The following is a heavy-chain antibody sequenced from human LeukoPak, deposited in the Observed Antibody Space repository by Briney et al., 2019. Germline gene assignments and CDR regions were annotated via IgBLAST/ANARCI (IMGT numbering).Heavy chain of an antibody. V-gene: IGHV3-21*01. CDR2: ISSSSSYI. D-gene: IGHD6-19*01. Sequence: PGGSLRLSCAASGFTFSSYSMNWVRQAPGKGLEWVSSISSSSSYIYYADSMKGRFTISRDNAKNSLYLQMNSLRAEDTAVYYCARDQGSGWYYFDYWGQGTLVAVSS. CDR3: ARDQGSGWYYFDY. J-gene: IGHJ4*02. CDR1: GFTFSSYS.